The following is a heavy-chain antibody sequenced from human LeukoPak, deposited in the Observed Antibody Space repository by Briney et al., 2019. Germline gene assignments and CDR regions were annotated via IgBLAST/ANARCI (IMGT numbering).Heavy chain of an antibody. J-gene: IGHJ3*02. D-gene: IGHD2-2*01. Sequence: GESLKISCKGSGYSFAGYWIAWVRQMPGKGLECMGFIYPDDSDTRYSPSFQGQVTISADKSISTAYLQWSSLKASDTAMYYCARRDCSSTSCLDAFDIWGQGTMVTVSS. V-gene: IGHV5-51*01. CDR1: GYSFAGYW. CDR2: IYPDDSDT. CDR3: ARRDCSSTSCLDAFDI.